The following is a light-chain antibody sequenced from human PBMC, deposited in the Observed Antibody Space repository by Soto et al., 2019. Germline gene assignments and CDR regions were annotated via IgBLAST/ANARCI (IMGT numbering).Light chain of an antibody. Sequence: DIQMTQSPSSLSASVGDRVSITGGASQSISTYLNWYQQKAGLAPKLLIYAASSLQSGVPSRFSCSRSGPDFTLTISSLQPEDFATYYCQQSYSSPPTFGQGTKVDIK. CDR2: AAS. V-gene: IGKV1-39*01. CDR1: QSISTY. J-gene: IGKJ1*01. CDR3: QQSYSSPPT.